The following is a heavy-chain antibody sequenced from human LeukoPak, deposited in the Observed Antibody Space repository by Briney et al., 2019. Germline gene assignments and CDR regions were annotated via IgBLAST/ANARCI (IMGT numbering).Heavy chain of an antibody. D-gene: IGHD3-10*01. V-gene: IGHV4-39*07. CDR3: AKGGHYYGSGSPFDY. CDR1: GGSISSSSYY. J-gene: IGHJ4*02. CDR2: IYYSGST. Sequence: SETLSLTCTVSGGSISSSSYYWGWIRQPPWKGLEWIGSIYYSGSTYYNPSLKSRVTISVDTSKNQFSLKLSSVTAADTGVYYCAKGGHYYGSGSPFDYWGQGTLVTVSS.